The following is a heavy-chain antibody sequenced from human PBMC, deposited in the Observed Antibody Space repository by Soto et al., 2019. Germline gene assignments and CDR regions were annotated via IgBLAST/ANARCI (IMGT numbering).Heavy chain of an antibody. CDR1: GGTFSSYA. V-gene: IGHV1-69*01. J-gene: IGHJ6*02. D-gene: IGHD3-16*02. Sequence: QVQLVQSGAEVKKPGSSVKVSCKASGGTFSSYAISWVRQAPGQGLEWMGGIIPIFGTANYAQKFQGRVTITADEFTSTAYMVLRSLRCEDTAVYYCARGPISNYDYFWGRYRAYYYYGMDVWGQGTTVTVSS. CDR3: ARGPISNYDYFWGRYRAYYYYGMDV. CDR2: IIPIFGTA.